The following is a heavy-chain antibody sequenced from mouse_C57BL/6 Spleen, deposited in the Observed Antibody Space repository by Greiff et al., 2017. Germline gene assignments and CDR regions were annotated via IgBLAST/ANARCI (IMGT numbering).Heavy chain of an antibody. V-gene: IGHV1-50*01. J-gene: IGHJ4*01. CDR2: IDPSDSYT. D-gene: IGHD2-1*01. CDR3: ARDGTNYYAMDY. Sequence: QVQLQQPGAELVKPGASVMLSCKASGYTFTSYWMQWVQQRPGQGLEWIGEIDPSDSYTNYNQKFKGKATLTVDTSSSTAYMQLSSLTSEYSAVYYCARDGTNYYAMDYWGQGTSVTVSS. CDR1: GYTFTSYW.